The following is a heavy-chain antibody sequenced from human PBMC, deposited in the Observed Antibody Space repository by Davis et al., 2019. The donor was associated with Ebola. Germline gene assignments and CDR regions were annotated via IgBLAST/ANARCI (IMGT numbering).Heavy chain of an antibody. J-gene: IGHJ5*02. D-gene: IGHD6-13*01. CDR2: ISAYNGNT. CDR3: ARDRIPYSSSSNWFDP. V-gene: IGHV1-18*04. Sequence: ASVKVSCKASGYTFTSYGISWVRQAPGQGLEWMGWISAYNGNTDYAQKLQGRVTMTTDTSTSTAYMELRSLRSDDTAVYYCARDRIPYSSSSNWFDPWGQGTLVTVSS. CDR1: GYTFTSYG.